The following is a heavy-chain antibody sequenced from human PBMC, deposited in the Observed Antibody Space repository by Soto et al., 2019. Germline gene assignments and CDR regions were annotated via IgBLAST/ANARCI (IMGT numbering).Heavy chain of an antibody. Sequence: GPSVRVRWNASGGTCVSFAGSRVSQAPGQGLEWMGGIIPIFGTANYAQKFQGRVTITADESTSTAYMELSSLRSEDTAVYYCAREDTGNIVLMVYAVGYNWFDPWGQRTLVTVSS. V-gene: IGHV1-69*01. CDR2: IIPIFGTA. CDR1: GGTCVSFA. CDR3: AREDTGNIVLMVYAVGYNWFDP. D-gene: IGHD2-8*01. J-gene: IGHJ5*02.